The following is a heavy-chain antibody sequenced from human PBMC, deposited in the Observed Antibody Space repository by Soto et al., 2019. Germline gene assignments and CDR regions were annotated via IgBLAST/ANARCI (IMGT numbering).Heavy chain of an antibody. D-gene: IGHD3-3*01. Sequence: GGSLRLSCAASGFTFSSYAMSWVRQAPGKGLEWVSAISGSGGSTYYADSVKGRFTISRDNSKNTLYLQMNSLRAEDTAVYYCAKDSAMIADFWSGYFNWFDPWGQGTLVTVSS. CDR2: ISGSGGST. J-gene: IGHJ5*02. CDR3: AKDSAMIADFWSGYFNWFDP. V-gene: IGHV3-23*01. CDR1: GFTFSSYA.